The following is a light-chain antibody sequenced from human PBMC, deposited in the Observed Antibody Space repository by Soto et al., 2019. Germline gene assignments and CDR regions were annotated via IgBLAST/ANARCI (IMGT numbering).Light chain of an antibody. CDR1: QSVTTY. CDR3: QHRGNWPRT. CDR2: DAS. Sequence: EIVLTQSPATLSLSPGERATLSCRASQSVTTYLTWYQQKPGQAPRLLIYDASNRATDIPARFSGSGSGTDFTLTISSLEPEDFAVYYCQHRGNWPRTFGQGTKREIK. V-gene: IGKV3-11*01. J-gene: IGKJ2*01.